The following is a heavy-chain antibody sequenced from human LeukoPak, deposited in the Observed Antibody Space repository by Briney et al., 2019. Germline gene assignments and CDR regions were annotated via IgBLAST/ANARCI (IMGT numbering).Heavy chain of an antibody. V-gene: IGHV4-39*01. J-gene: IGHJ6*03. CDR3: ARHPVNYYDSSGYYYFRYYYYYMDV. CDR2: IYYSGST. D-gene: IGHD3-22*01. CDR1: GGSISSSSYY. Sequence: SETLSLTCTVSGGSISSSSYYWGWIRQPPGKGLEWIGRIYYSGSTYDNPYPKSQVTISIDTSKHQFSLKLSSVTAADTAVYYCARHPVNYYDSSGYYYFRYYYYYMDVWGKGTTVTVSS.